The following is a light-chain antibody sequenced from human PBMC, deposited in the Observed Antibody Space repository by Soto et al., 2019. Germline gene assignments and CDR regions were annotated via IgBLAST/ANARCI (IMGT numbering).Light chain of an antibody. CDR3: LQSCSTPPLT. CDR1: QSISSY. CDR2: AAS. Sequence: DIQMTQSPSSLSASVGDRVTITCRASQSISSYLNWYQQKPGKSPKLLIYAASSLQSGVPSRFSGSGSGTEFTLTISSLQPEDFATYYCLQSCSTPPLTFGGGTKVEIK. J-gene: IGKJ4*01. V-gene: IGKV1-39*01.